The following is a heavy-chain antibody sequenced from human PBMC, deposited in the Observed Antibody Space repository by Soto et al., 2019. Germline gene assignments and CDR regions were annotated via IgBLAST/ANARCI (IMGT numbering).Heavy chain of an antibody. CDR2: IEQDGRET. Sequence: GGSLRLSCAASELSFSRFWMTWIRQAPGKGLEWVANIEQDGRETYYADSVRGRFTISRDNGNKSLFLQMNSMTVEDTAVYYCARVVYRSSWGGRFDPWGQGTLVTVSS. D-gene: IGHD6-6*01. V-gene: IGHV3-7*05. J-gene: IGHJ5*02. CDR1: ELSFSRFW. CDR3: ARVVYRSSWGGRFDP.